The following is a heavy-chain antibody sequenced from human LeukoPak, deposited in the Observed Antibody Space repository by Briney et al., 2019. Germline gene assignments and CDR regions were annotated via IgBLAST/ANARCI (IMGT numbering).Heavy chain of an antibody. CDR1: GYTLTAYY. V-gene: IGHV1-2*02. D-gene: IGHD5-12*01. CDR3: ARVDIVAMIWFDP. CDR2: INPNSGGT. J-gene: IGHJ5*02. Sequence: ASVKVSCKASGYTLTAYYIHWVRQAPGQGLEWMGWINPNSGGTNYAQKFQGRVTMTRDTSISTAYMELSRLRSDDTAVYYCARVDIVAMIWFDPWGQGTLVTVSS.